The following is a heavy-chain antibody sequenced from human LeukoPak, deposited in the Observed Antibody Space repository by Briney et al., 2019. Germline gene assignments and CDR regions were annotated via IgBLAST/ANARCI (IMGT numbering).Heavy chain of an antibody. Sequence: ASVKVSCRASGYTFTDYYMHWVRQTPGQGLEWMGWLNPNTLVTNYAQHFQGRVSMTWDTSISTGYMDLHSLTSDDTAVYYCARKDGGRDGMDVWGQGTTVTVSS. CDR2: LNPNTLVT. CDR1: GYTFTDYY. CDR3: ARKDGGRDGMDV. V-gene: IGHV1-2*02. D-gene: IGHD4-23*01. J-gene: IGHJ6*02.